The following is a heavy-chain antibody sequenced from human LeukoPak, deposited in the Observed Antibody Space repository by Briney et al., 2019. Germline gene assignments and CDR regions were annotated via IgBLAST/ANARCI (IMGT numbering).Heavy chain of an antibody. CDR2: IYHSVST. Sequence: PSETLALTCAVSGGSISSSNWWGWVRQPPGKGVEWIGEIYHSVSTNYHPSLKSRVPISVDKSKNQCSQKLSSVTADGTAVYCWAIGVGSSRRGWFDPWGQGTLVTVSS. D-gene: IGHD6-6*01. V-gene: IGHV4-4*01. CDR1: GGSISSSNW. J-gene: IGHJ5*02. CDR3: AIGVGSSRRGWFDP.